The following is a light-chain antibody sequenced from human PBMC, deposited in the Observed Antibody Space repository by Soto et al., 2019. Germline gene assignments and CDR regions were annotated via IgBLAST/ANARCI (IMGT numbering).Light chain of an antibody. CDR1: QSVSSS. Sequence: EIVLTQSPATLSLSPGERATLSCRASQSVSSSLAWYQQKPGQTPRLLIYDASNRATGIPARFSGSGSGTDFTLTGSSLEPEDFAVYYCQQRSSWPLTFGGGTKVAIK. V-gene: IGKV3-11*01. J-gene: IGKJ4*01. CDR2: DAS. CDR3: QQRSSWPLT.